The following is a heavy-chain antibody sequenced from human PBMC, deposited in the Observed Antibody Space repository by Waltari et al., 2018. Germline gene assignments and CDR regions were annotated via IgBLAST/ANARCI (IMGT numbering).Heavy chain of an antibody. J-gene: IGHJ6*02. CDR2: IYSGVST. Sequence: EVQLVESGGGLVQPGGSLRLSCAASGFTVSSNYMSWVRQAPGKGLEWVSVIYSGVSTDNAEPVKGRFTISRHNSKNTLYLQMNSLRAEDTAVYYCARGAWRSGYFNEYYYYGMDVWGQGTTVTVSS. D-gene: IGHD3-3*01. V-gene: IGHV3-53*04. CDR3: ARGAWRSGYFNEYYYYGMDV. CDR1: GFTVSSNY.